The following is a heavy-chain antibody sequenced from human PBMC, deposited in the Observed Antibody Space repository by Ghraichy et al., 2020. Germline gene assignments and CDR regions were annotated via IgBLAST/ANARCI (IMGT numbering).Heavy chain of an antibody. CDR1: GGSFSNNY. CDR2: IYHDGAT. Sequence: SETLSLTCAVSGGSFSNNYWTWIRQTPGKGLEWIGEIYHDGATPYNPALKSRVTISVDTSKIQFSLNLTSVPPADTGVDYCARQSRMASGWYGCFDPCGQGILVNVAS. V-gene: IGHV4-34*01. CDR3: ARQSRMASGWYGCFDP. D-gene: IGHD6-13*01. J-gene: IGHJ5*02.